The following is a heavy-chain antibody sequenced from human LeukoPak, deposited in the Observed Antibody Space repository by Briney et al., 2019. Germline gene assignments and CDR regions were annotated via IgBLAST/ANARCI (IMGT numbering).Heavy chain of an antibody. CDR2: ISGSGANR. V-gene: IGHV3-23*01. CDR3: ARQVCPDY. CDR1: GFTFRNYA. Sequence: PGGSLRLSCAASGFTFRNYAMAWLRPAPGKGLEWVSAISGSGANRYFADSVKGRFTISRDNARNALYLQMSSLRAEDTAVYFCARQVCPDYGGQGTLVTVSS. J-gene: IGHJ4*02.